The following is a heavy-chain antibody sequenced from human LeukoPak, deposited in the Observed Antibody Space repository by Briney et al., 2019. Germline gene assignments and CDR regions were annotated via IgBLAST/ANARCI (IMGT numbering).Heavy chain of an antibody. D-gene: IGHD4-11*01. J-gene: IGHJ6*02. Sequence: AVISYDGSNKYYADSVKGRFTISRDNSKNTLYLQMNSLRAEDTAVYYCAKATDYYGMDVWGQGTTVTVSS. CDR2: ISYDGSNK. V-gene: IGHV3-30-3*02. CDR3: AKATDYYGMDV.